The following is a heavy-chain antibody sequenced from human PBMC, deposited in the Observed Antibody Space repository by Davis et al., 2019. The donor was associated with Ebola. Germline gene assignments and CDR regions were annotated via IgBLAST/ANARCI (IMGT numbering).Heavy chain of an antibody. CDR2: IGGSGDTA. D-gene: IGHD6-6*01. V-gene: IGHV3-23*01. CDR3: AKAVRSTSDQY. Sequence: GGSLRLSCVAPGFRFSSYVMGWVRQAPGKGLECVSRIGGSGDTADYGDSVRGRFTISRDNSKNTLYLQMISLRADDTAVYYCAKAVRSTSDQYWGQGTLVTVSS. CDR1: GFRFSSYV. J-gene: IGHJ4*02.